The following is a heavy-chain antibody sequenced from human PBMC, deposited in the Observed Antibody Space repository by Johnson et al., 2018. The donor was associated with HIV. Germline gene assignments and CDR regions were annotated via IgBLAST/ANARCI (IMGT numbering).Heavy chain of an antibody. Sequence: VQLVESGGGLVQPGGPLEPPVQASEFPSITYALPGFRQATGKGLKWVSAIGTAGDTYYPGSVKGRFTISRENAKNSLYLQMNSLRAEDTAVYYCARDGQDRDDAFDIWG. CDR1: EFPSITYA. V-gene: IGHV3-13*01. D-gene: IGHD3-22*01. J-gene: IGHJ3*02. CDR2: IGTAGDT. CDR3: ARDGQDRDDAFDI.